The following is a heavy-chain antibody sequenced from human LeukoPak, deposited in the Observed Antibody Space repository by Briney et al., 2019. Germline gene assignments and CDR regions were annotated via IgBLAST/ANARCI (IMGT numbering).Heavy chain of an antibody. CDR3: ARTLTTVVTG. Sequence: GGSLRLSCAASGFTFSNYWMSWVRQAPGKGLEWVANIREDGSEKYYVDSVKGQFTISRDNAKNSLFLQMDSLRAEDTAVYYCARTLTTVVTGWGQGTLVTVSS. J-gene: IGHJ4*02. CDR2: IREDGSEK. D-gene: IGHD4-23*01. V-gene: IGHV3-7*01. CDR1: GFTFSNYW.